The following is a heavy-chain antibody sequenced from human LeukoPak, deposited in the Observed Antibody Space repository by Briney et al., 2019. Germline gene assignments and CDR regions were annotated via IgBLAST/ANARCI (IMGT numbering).Heavy chain of an antibody. Sequence: GESLKISCKGSGYSFTSYWIGWVRQMPGKGLEWMGIIYPGDSDTRYSPSFHGQVTISADKSISTAYLQWSSLKASDTAMYYCARQRTGDIAAQGYWGQGTLVTVPS. CDR2: IYPGDSDT. D-gene: IGHD6-6*01. CDR1: GYSFTSYW. V-gene: IGHV5-51*01. CDR3: ARQRTGDIAAQGY. J-gene: IGHJ4*02.